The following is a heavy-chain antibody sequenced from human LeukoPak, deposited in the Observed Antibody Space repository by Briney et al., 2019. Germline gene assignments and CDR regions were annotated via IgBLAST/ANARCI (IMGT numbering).Heavy chain of an antibody. V-gene: IGHV3-23*01. D-gene: IGHD6-13*01. J-gene: IGHJ4*02. CDR2: ISGSGGST. CDR3: AKVSIAAAAYFDY. Sequence: GGSLRLSCAASGFTFSSYGMSWVRQAPGKGLEWVSAISGSGGSTYYADSVKGRFTISRDNSKNTLYLQMDSLRAEDTAVYYCAKVSIAAAAYFDYWGQGTLVTVSS. CDR1: GFTFSSYG.